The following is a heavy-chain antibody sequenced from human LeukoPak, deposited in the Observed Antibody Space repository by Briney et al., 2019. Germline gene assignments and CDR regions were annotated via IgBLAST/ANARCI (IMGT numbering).Heavy chain of an antibody. Sequence: PGGSLRLSCEASGFTFSSYRLNWVRQAPGRGLVWVSYISGSGGTTHYADSVKGRFTLSRDNAKSSLFLQMNSLRDEDTGIYYCAGSLEYGYPFDIWGQGTMVTVSS. CDR3: AGSLEYGYPFDI. CDR1: GFTFSSYR. V-gene: IGHV3-48*03. D-gene: IGHD4-17*01. J-gene: IGHJ3*02. CDR2: ISGSGGTT.